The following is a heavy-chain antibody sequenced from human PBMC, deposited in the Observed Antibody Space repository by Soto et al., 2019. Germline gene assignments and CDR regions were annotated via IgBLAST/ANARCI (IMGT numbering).Heavy chain of an antibody. CDR3: AKDRHDWNYPYFFDH. CDR2: ITGSGGST. J-gene: IGHJ4*02. Sequence: LRLSCAASGFTFTSYAMSWVRQAPGKGLEGVSSITGSGGSTFYADSVKGRFTISRDISKNTLYLQMNSLRAEDTAVYYCAKDRHDWNYPYFFDHWGQGTLVTVSS. CDR1: GFTFTSYA. V-gene: IGHV3-23*01. D-gene: IGHD1-7*01.